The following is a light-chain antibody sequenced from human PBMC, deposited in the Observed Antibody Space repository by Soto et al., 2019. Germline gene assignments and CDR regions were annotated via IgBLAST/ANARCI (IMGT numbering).Light chain of an antibody. CDR3: QQYGSSPIN. J-gene: IGKJ5*01. Sequence: EIVLSQSPAPLVLFSGERANLSFRASQSVSSYLAWYQQKPGQAPRLLIYDASNRATGIPDRFSGSGSGTDFTLTISRLEPEDFAVYYCQQYGSSPINCGQGKRREIK. CDR1: QSVSSY. CDR2: DAS. V-gene: IGKV3-20*01.